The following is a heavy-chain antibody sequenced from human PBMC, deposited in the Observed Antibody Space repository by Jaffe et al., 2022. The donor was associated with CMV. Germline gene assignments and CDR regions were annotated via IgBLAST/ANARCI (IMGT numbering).Heavy chain of an antibody. J-gene: IGHJ5*02. V-gene: IGHV4-39*01. CDR3: ARRRVLLGNTWEGFDP. CDR1: GGSISSSSYY. Sequence: QLQLQESGPGLVKPSETLSLTCTVSGGSISSSSYYWGWIRQPPGKGLEWIGSIYYSGSTYYNPSLKSRVTISVDTSKNQFSLKLSSVTAADTAVYYCARRRVLLGNTWEGFDPWGQGTLVTVSS. CDR2: IYYSGST. D-gene: IGHD1-26*01.